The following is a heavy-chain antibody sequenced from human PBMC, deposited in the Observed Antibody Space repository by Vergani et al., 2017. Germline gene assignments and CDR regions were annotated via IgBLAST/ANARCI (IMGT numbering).Heavy chain of an antibody. Sequence: EVQLVESGGGLVQPGGSLKLSCAASGFTFSGSAMHWVRQASGKGLEWVGRIRSKANSYATAYAASVKGRVTISRDDSKNTAYLQMNSLKTEDTAVYYCTRHDDYDYVWGSYRHFDYWGQGTLVTVSS. J-gene: IGHJ4*02. V-gene: IGHV3-73*01. D-gene: IGHD3-16*02. CDR2: IRSKANSYAT. CDR1: GFTFSGSA. CDR3: TRHDDYDYVWGSYRHFDY.